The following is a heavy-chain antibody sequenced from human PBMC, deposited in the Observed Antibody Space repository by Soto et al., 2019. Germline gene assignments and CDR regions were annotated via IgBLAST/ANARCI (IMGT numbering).Heavy chain of an antibody. D-gene: IGHD2-2*01. CDR2: INHSGST. V-gene: IGHV4-34*01. CDR3: ARGLIVVVPAALEYYFDY. Sequence: SETLSLTCAVYGGSFSGYYWSWIRQPPGKGLEWIGEINHSGSTNYNPSLKSRVTISVDTSKNQFSLKLSSVTAADTAVYYCARGLIVVVPAALEYYFDYWGQGTLVTVSS. J-gene: IGHJ4*02. CDR1: GGSFSGYY.